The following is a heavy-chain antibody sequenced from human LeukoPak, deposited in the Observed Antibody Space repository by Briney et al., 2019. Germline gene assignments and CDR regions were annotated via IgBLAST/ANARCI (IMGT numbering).Heavy chain of an antibody. Sequence: PSETLSLTCTVSGGSISSYYWSWIRQPPGKGLEWIGYIYYSGSTNYNPSLKSRVTISVDTSKNQFSLKLSSVTAADTAVYYCARQAKYCSGGSCYSGYFDYWGQGTLVTVSS. CDR1: GGSISSYY. CDR2: IYYSGST. CDR3: ARQAKYCSGGSCYSGYFDY. V-gene: IGHV4-59*08. D-gene: IGHD2-15*01. J-gene: IGHJ4*02.